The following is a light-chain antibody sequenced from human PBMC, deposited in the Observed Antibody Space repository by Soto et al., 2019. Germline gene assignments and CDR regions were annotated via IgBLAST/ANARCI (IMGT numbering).Light chain of an antibody. J-gene: IGLJ1*01. CDR3: VLYKGSGDYV. CDR1: SGSVSTSYY. V-gene: IGLV8-61*01. Sequence: QTVVTQEPSFSVSPGGTVTLTCGLSSGSVSTSYYPSWYQQTPGQAPRTLIYSTNTRSSGVPDRFSGSILGNKAALTITGAQADDESDYSCVLYKGSGDYVFGTRTEVTDL. CDR2: STN.